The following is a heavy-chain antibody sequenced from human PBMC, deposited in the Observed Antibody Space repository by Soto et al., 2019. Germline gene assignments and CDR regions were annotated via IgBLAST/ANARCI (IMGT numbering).Heavy chain of an antibody. CDR2: INHSGST. D-gene: IGHD3-10*01. J-gene: IGHJ5*02. Sequence: PSETLSLTCAVYGGSFSGYYWSWIRQPPGKGLEWIGEINHSGSTNYNPSLKSRVTTSVDTSKNQSSLKLSSVTAADTAVYYCARDHLRRLWFGELLSRGWFDPWGQGTLVTVSS. V-gene: IGHV4-34*01. CDR3: ARDHLRRLWFGELLSRGWFDP. CDR1: GGSFSGYY.